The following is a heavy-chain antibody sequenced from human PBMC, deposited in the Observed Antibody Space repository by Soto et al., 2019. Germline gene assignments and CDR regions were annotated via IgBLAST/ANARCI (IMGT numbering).Heavy chain of an antibody. J-gene: IGHJ6*02. Sequence: SETLSLPCPVSGCSISSHYWSWIRQPPGKGLEWIGYIYYSGSTNYNPSLKSRVTISVDTSKNQLSLKLRSVTAADTAVYYCARQAYNDGGHYYGLDVWGQGTTVTVSS. D-gene: IGHD5-18*01. CDR1: GCSISSHY. V-gene: IGHV4-59*11. CDR3: ARQAYNDGGHYYGLDV. CDR2: IYYSGST.